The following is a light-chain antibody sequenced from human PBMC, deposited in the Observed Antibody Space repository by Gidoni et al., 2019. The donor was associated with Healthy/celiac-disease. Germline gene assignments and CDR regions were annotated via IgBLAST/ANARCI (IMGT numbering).Light chain of an antibody. CDR1: QSISSW. Sequence: DIQMTQSPSTLAASVGARVTITCRASQSISSWFAWYQQKPGKAPKLLIYDASSLESGVPSRFSGSGSGTEFTLTISSLQPDDFATYYCQQYKSYRWTFGQGTKVEIK. CDR3: QQYKSYRWT. CDR2: DAS. V-gene: IGKV1-5*01. J-gene: IGKJ1*01.